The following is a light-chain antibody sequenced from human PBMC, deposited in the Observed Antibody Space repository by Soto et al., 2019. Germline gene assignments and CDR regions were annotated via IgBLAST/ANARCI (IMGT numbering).Light chain of an antibody. CDR3: QHTDSFPLT. V-gene: IGKV1-12*01. CDR1: QDVTTY. J-gene: IGKJ4*01. CDR2: AAS. Sequence: DIQMTQSPSSVSASVGDRVTITCRASQDVTTYLNWYQQKPGKAPKLLIYAASSLHSGVPSRFSGSGSGTDFTLTISSLQPEDFATYCCQHTDSFPLTFGGGTQVEIK.